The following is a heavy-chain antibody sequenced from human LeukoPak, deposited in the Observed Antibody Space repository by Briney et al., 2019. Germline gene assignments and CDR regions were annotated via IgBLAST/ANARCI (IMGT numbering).Heavy chain of an antibody. CDR2: LYSSGTI. D-gene: IGHD3-3*02. V-gene: IGHV4-39*02. J-gene: IGHJ3*02. CDR1: GDSISSSNYY. CDR3: ARGLFSLDAFDI. Sequence: SETLSLTCNVSGDSISSSNYYWGWTRQSPGKGLEWIGFLYSSGTIYYNPSLKSRVTVSADTSRNHFSLKVYSVTAADTAVYYCARGLFSLDAFDIWGQGTMVTVSP.